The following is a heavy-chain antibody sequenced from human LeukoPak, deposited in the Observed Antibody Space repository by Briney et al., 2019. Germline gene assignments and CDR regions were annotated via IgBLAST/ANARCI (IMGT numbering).Heavy chain of an antibody. CDR1: GYTFTSYD. Sequence: ASVKVSCKASGYTFTSYDINWVRQATGRGLEWMGWMNPNSGNTGYAQKFQGRVTMTRNTSISTAYMELSSLRSEDTAVYYCAAAGDYYYYYGMDVWGQGTTVTVSS. J-gene: IGHJ6*02. D-gene: IGHD4-17*01. V-gene: IGHV1-8*01. CDR2: MNPNSGNT. CDR3: AAAGDYYYYYGMDV.